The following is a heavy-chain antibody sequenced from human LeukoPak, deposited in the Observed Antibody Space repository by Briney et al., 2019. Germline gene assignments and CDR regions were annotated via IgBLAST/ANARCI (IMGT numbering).Heavy chain of an antibody. D-gene: IGHD5-18*01. CDR2: INPSGGST. CDR3: ARARGSAMIDY. Sequence: GASVKVSCKASGYTFTSYYIHWVRQAPGQGLEWMGKINPSGGSTSYAQKFQGRVTMTRDTSTSTVYMELSSLRSEDTAVSYCARARGSAMIDYWGQGTLVTVSS. V-gene: IGHV1-46*01. CDR1: GYTFTSYY. J-gene: IGHJ4*02.